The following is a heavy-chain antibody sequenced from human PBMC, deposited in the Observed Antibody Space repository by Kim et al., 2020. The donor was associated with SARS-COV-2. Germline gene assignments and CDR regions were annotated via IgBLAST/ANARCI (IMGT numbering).Heavy chain of an antibody. J-gene: IGHJ4*02. CDR3: ARDKAGYSYGTNFDH. CDR1: GFTFSSYS. V-gene: IGHV3-21*04. CDR2: ISSSSSYI. Sequence: GGSLRLSCAASGFTFSSYSMNWVRQAPGKGLEWVSSISSSSSYIYYADSVKGRFTISRDNAKNSLYLQMNSLRAEDTAVYYCARDKAGYSYGTNFDHWGQGTLVTVSS. D-gene: IGHD5-18*01.